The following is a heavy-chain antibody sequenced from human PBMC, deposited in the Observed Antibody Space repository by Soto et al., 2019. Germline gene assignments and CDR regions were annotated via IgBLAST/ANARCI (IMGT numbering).Heavy chain of an antibody. V-gene: IGHV3-23*01. D-gene: IGHD3-22*01. Sequence: GGSLRLSCAASGFTFSSYAMSWVRQAPGKGLEWVSAISGSGGSTYYADSVKGRFTISRDNSKNTLYLQMNSLRAEDTAVYYCANIFVTTVKYYYDSSGYYVFDYWGQGTLVTVSS. CDR2: ISGSGGST. CDR3: ANIFVTTVKYYYDSSGYYVFDY. J-gene: IGHJ4*02. CDR1: GFTFSSYA.